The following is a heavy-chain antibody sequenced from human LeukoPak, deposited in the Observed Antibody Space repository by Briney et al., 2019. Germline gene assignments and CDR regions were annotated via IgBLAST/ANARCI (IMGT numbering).Heavy chain of an antibody. D-gene: IGHD3-9*01. V-gene: IGHV4-59*01. CDR2: IYYSRSA. CDR1: GGSISSYY. Sequence: SETLSLTCTVSGGSISSYYWSWIRQPPGKGLEWSGYIYYSRSANYYPSLKSRVTILVDKSKNQFALTQSSVAAPDTAVYYCARVALNDILTGASNYYYYYGMDVWGQGTTVTVSS. J-gene: IGHJ6*02. CDR3: ARVALNDILTGASNYYYYYGMDV.